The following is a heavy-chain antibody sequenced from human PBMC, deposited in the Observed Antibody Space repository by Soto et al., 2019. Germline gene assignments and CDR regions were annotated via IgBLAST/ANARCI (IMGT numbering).Heavy chain of an antibody. CDR3: AREVPPAYYGSGSYYKGPRYVRNIEDY. J-gene: IGHJ4*02. Sequence: QVQLQESGPGLVKPSQTLSLTCTVSGGSISSGDYYWSWIRQPPGKGLEWIGYIYYSGSTYYNPSLKSRVTISVDTSKNQFSLKLSSVTAADTAVYYCAREVPPAYYGSGSYYKGPRYVRNIEDYWGQGTLVTVSS. D-gene: IGHD3-10*01. V-gene: IGHV4-30-4*01. CDR2: IYYSGST. CDR1: GGSISSGDYY.